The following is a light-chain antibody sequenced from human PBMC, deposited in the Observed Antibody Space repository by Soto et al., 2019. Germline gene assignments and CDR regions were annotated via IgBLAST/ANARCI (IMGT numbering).Light chain of an antibody. Sequence: EIVLTQSPGTLSLSPGERSTLSCMASQSVSSTYLAWYQQKSGQSPRLLIYGASSRAAGIPARFSASGSGTDFTLTISRLEPEDFAVYYCQQYGSSGTFGQGTKVDIK. J-gene: IGKJ1*01. CDR3: QQYGSSGT. CDR1: QSVSSTY. V-gene: IGKV3-20*01. CDR2: GAS.